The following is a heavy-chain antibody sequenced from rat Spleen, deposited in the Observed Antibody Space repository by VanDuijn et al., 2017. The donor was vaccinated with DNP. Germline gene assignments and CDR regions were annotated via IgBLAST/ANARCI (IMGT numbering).Heavy chain of an antibody. D-gene: IGHD4-1*01. CDR1: GFTFSNYG. CDR3: AKDTGYAPFTY. V-gene: IGHV5-29*01. J-gene: IGHJ3*01. Sequence: EVQLVESGGGLVQPGRSLKLSCAASGFTFSNYGMHWIRQAPTKGLEWVATISYDGSSTNYRDSVKGRFTISRDNAKSTLYLQMDSLRSEDTATYYCAKDTGYAPFTYWGQGTLVTVSS. CDR2: ISYDGSST.